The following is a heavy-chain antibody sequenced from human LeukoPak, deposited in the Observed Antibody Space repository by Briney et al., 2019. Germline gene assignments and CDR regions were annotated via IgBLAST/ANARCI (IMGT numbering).Heavy chain of an antibody. CDR2: IYWDDDK. CDR1: GFSLSTSGVG. Sequence: SGPTLVKPTQTLTLTCTFSGFSLSTSGVGVGWIRQPPGKALEWLALIYWDDDKRYSPSLKSRLTITKDTSKNQVVLTMTNMDPVDTATYYCAHSLAPSAHYYGSSGYFLPYFDYWGQGTLVTVSS. CDR3: AHSLAPSAHYYGSSGYFLPYFDY. J-gene: IGHJ4*02. V-gene: IGHV2-5*02. D-gene: IGHD3-22*01.